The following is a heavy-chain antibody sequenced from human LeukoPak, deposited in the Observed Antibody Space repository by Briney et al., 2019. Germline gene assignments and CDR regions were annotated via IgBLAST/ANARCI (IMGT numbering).Heavy chain of an antibody. CDR1: GFTFSSYG. CDR3: ARIVGAIAQNWFDP. J-gene: IGHJ5*02. CDR2: ISYDGSNK. Sequence: GGFLRLSCAASGFTFSSYGMHWVRQAPGKGLEWVAVISYDGSNKYYADCVKGRFTISRDNSKNTLYLQMNSLRAEDTAVYYCARIVGAIAQNWFDPWGQGTLVTVSS. V-gene: IGHV3-30*03. D-gene: IGHD1-26*01.